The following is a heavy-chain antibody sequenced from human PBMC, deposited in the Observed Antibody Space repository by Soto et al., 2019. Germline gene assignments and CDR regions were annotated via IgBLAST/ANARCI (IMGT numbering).Heavy chain of an antibody. CDR1: GYTFTSYY. V-gene: IGHV1-8*02. CDR2: INPNSGNT. CDR3: ARLMAAESYYYYYYMDA. Sequence: ASVKVSCKASGYTFTSYYMHWVRQAPGQGLEWMGIINPNSGNTGYAQKFQGRVTMTRNTSIITAYMELSSLRSEDTAVYYCARLMAAESYYYYYYMDAWGKGTTVTVSS. J-gene: IGHJ6*03. D-gene: IGHD6-6*01.